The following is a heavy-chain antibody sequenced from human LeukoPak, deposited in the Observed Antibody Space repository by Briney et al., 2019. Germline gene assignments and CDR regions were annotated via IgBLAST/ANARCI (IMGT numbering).Heavy chain of an antibody. Sequence: ASVKVSCKPSGYTFTGDYMHWVRQAPGQGLEWMGWINPNSGGTNYAQKFQGRVTMTRDTSISTAYMELSRLRSDDTAVYYCVRFFLGMQAFDIWGQGTMVTVSS. CDR2: INPNSGGT. CDR3: VRFFLGMQAFDI. D-gene: IGHD3-3*01. CDR1: GYTFTGDY. J-gene: IGHJ3*02. V-gene: IGHV1-2*02.